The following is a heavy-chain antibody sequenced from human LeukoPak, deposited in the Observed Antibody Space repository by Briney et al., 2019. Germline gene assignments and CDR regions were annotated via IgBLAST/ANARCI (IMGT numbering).Heavy chain of an antibody. J-gene: IGHJ4*02. CDR2: IIPIFGTA. D-gene: IGHD3-22*01. V-gene: IGHV1-69*06. Sequence: ASVTVSCTCSGGTFSSYAISWVRLAPGQGIEWMGGIIPIFGTADYAQTIQGRVTITADKSTSTAYMALSSLRSEDTAVYYCARESPYYYDIPQRGTHEDFDYWGQGTLVTVSS. CDR3: ARESPYYYDIPQRGTHEDFDY. CDR1: GGTFSSYA.